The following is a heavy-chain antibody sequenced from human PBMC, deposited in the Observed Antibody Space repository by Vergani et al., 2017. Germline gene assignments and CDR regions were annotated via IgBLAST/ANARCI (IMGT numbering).Heavy chain of an antibody. CDR2: IRSKAYGGTT. J-gene: IGHJ4*02. Sequence: EVQLVESGGGLVQPGRSLRLSCTASGFTFGDYAMSWVRQAPGKGLEWVGFIRSKAYGGTTEYAASVKGRFTISRDDSKSIAYLQMNSLKTEDTAVYYCTSKGSSSGYWGQGTLVTVSS. V-gene: IGHV3-49*04. CDR1: GFTFGDYA. D-gene: IGHD6-6*01. CDR3: TSKGSSSGY.